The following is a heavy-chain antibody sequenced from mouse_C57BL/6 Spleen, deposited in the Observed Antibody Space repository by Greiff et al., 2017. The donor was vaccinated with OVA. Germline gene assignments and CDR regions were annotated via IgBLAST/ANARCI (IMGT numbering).Heavy chain of an antibody. D-gene: IGHD2-12*01. V-gene: IGHV1-69*01. CDR1: GYTFTSYW. Sequence: VQLQQPGAELVMPGASVKLSCKASGYTFTSYWMHWVKQRPGQGLEWIGEIDPSDSYTNYTQKFKGKSTLTVDKSSSTAYMQLSSLTTEDAAVYYWAIYYSNYLDYWGQGTTLTVSS. CDR3: AIYYSNYLDY. J-gene: IGHJ2*01. CDR2: IDPSDSYT.